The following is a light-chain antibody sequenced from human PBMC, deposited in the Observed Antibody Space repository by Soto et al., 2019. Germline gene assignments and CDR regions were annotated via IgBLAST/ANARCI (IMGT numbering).Light chain of an antibody. Sequence: QSALTQPASVSGSPGQSITISCTGTSSDVAAYNYVSWFQHHAGKAPKLMLYDVNNRPSGVSNRFSASQSGNPASLTISGIQFDDEAEYYCSSYATSNTVLCVFVTGTKLTVL. CDR2: DVN. V-gene: IGLV2-14*03. CDR1: SSDVAAYNY. CDR3: SSYATSNTVLCV. J-gene: IGLJ1*01.